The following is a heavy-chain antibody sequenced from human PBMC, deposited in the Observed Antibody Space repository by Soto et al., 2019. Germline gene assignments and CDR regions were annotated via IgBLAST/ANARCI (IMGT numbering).Heavy chain of an antibody. Sequence: VASVKVSCKASGGTFSSYAISWVRQAPGQGLEWMGGIIPIFGTANYAQKFQGRVTITADESTSTAYMELSSLRSEDTAVYYCARGNIVVVPAAISDYYGMDVWGQGTTVTVSS. D-gene: IGHD2-2*01. J-gene: IGHJ6*02. CDR1: GGTFSSYA. CDR3: ARGNIVVVPAAISDYYGMDV. V-gene: IGHV1-69*13. CDR2: IIPIFGTA.